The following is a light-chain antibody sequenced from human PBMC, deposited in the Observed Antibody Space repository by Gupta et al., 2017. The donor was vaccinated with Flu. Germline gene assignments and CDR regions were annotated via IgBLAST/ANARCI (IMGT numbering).Light chain of an antibody. Sequence: PATLSLSPGERATLSCRASQSVSSYLAWYQQKPGQAPRLLIYDASNRATGIPARFSGSGSGTEFTLTISSREPEDFAVYYCQQRSNWPRTFGQGTKVEIK. J-gene: IGKJ1*01. CDR3: QQRSNWPRT. V-gene: IGKV3-11*01. CDR1: QSVSSY. CDR2: DAS.